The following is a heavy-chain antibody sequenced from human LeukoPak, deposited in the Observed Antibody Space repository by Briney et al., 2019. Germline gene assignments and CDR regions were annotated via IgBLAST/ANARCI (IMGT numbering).Heavy chain of an antibody. CDR2: INPNSGGT. CDR3: ALMYYDFWSGTDY. D-gene: IGHD3-3*01. CDR1: GYTFTGYY. Sequence: ASVKVSCKASGYTFTGYYMHWVRQAPGQGLEWMGWINPNSGGTNYAQKFQGRVTMTRDTSISTAYMELSRPRSDDTAVYYCALMYYDFWSGTDYWGQGTLVTVSS. J-gene: IGHJ4*02. V-gene: IGHV1-2*02.